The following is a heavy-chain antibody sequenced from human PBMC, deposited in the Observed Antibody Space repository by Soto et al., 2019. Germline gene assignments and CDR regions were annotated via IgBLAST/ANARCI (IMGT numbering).Heavy chain of an antibody. CDR2: MQPSSGRT. V-gene: IGHV1-8*01. Sequence: QVQLVQSGAEVREPGASVKVSCKASGYSFTSLDINWVRQTTGQGLEGMGWMQPSSGRTGYAQKLQGRVTMTRDTSINTASMELSSLTSDDTAFYYCARGVTAGVDYWGQGTLVTVSS. J-gene: IGHJ4*02. D-gene: IGHD1-26*01. CDR1: GYSFTSLD. CDR3: ARGVTAGVDY.